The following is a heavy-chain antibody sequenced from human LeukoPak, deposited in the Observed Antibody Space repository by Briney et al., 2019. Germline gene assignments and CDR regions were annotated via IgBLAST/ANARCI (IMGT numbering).Heavy chain of an antibody. CDR2: IYYSGTT. CDR1: GDSISTSNSY. J-gene: IGHJ5*02. CDR3: ARQPKSCAPGIFITGKACWFDP. Sequence: SETLSLTCTVSGDSISTSNSYWGWIRQPPGKGLEWIGSIYYSGTTYPNPSLKSRVTISADTSKNQFSLKLSSVTAADTAVYYCARQPKSCAPGIFITGKACWFDPWGQGTLVTVSP. D-gene: IGHD3-10*01. V-gene: IGHV4-39*01.